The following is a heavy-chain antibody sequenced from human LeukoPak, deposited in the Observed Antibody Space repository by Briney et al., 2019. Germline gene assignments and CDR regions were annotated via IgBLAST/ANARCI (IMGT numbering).Heavy chain of an antibody. CDR2: IYYSGST. CDR1: GGAISSYY. D-gene: IGHD6-6*01. CDR3: ARWGGSSSNLPMYYFDY. V-gene: IGHV4-59*01. J-gene: IGHJ4*02. Sequence: PSETLSLTCIVSGGAISSYYWSWIRQPPGKGLEWIGYIYYSGSTNYNPSLKSRVTISVDTSKNQFSLKLSSVTAADTAVYYCARWGGSSSNLPMYYFDYWGQGTLVTVSS.